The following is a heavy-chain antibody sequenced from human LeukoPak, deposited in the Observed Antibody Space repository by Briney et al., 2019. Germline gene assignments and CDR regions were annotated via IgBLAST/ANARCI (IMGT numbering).Heavy chain of an antibody. D-gene: IGHD1-26*01. CDR1: GFTFSAYY. J-gene: IGHJ6*02. CDR3: AKGRVGANGYYYYGMDV. CDR2: TPYDGSNK. V-gene: IGHV3-30*18. Sequence: PGGSLRLSCAASGFTFSAYYMSWVRQAPGKGLEWVAVTPYDGSNKYYADSVKGRFTISRDNSKNTLYLQMNSLRTEDTAVYYCAKGRVGANGYYYYGMDVWGQGTTVTVSS.